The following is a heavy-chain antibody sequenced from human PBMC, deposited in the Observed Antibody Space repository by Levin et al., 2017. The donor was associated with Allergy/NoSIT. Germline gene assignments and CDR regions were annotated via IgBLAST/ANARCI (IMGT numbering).Heavy chain of an antibody. Sequence: GGSLRLSCAASGFTFTNYAMNWVRQAPGKGLEWVSAVSGSGGSTYYEDSVKGRFTSSRDNSKNTLYLQMNSLRAEDTAVYYCAKRDGYNYAFDIWGQGTMVTVSS. CDR2: VSGSGGST. D-gene: IGHD5-24*01. CDR3: AKRDGYNYAFDI. J-gene: IGHJ3*02. V-gene: IGHV3-23*01. CDR1: GFTFTNYA.